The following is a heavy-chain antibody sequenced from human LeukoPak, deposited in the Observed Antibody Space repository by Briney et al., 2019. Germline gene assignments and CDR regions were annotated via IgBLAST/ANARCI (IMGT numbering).Heavy chain of an antibody. J-gene: IGHJ4*02. V-gene: IGHV3-33*01. CDR1: GFTFSSYG. D-gene: IGHD6-13*01. Sequence: GGSLRLSCAASGFTFSSYGMHWVRQAPGKGLEWVAVIWYDGSNKYYVDSVKDRFTISRDNSKNTLYLQMNSLRAEDTAVYYCARDAGYSSSWFDYWGQGTLVTVSS. CDR2: IWYDGSNK. CDR3: ARDAGYSSSWFDY.